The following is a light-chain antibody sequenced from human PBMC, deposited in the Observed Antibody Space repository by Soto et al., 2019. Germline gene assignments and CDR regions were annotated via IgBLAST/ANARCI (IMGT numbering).Light chain of an antibody. V-gene: IGKV3-11*01. CDR1: QNLIYS. J-gene: IGKJ4*01. CDR3: QQRSKWPFT. CDR2: GAS. Sequence: DIVLTQSPSTLSSSTGETATLTCLASQNLIYSLAWYQQNPGQAPRLLIYGASNRATGIPARFSGSGSETDFTLTISSLEAEDFAVYYCQQRSKWPFTFGGGTKVDIK.